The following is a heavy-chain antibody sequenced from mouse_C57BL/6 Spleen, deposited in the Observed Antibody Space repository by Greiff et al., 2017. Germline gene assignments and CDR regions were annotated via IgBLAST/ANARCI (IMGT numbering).Heavy chain of an antibody. V-gene: IGHV1-69*01. CDR1: GYTFTSYW. CDR2: IDPSDSYT. Sequence: QVQLKQPGAELVMPGASVKLSCKASGYTFTSYWMHWVKQRPGQGLEWIGEIDPSDSYTNYNQKFKGKSTLSVDKSSSTAYMQLSSLTSEDSAVYDCARSLYPGFDYWGQGTTLTVSS. D-gene: IGHD2-1*01. CDR3: ARSLYPGFDY. J-gene: IGHJ2*01.